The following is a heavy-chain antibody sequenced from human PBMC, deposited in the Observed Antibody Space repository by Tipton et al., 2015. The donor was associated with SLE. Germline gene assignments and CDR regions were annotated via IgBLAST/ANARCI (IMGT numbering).Heavy chain of an antibody. CDR1: GFTFTNYW. J-gene: IGHJ4*02. V-gene: IGHV3-7*04. CDR2: INQDGSEK. Sequence: SLRLSCAASGFTFTNYWMTWVRQAPGKGLEWVANINQDGSEKNYVDSVRGRFTISRDNANNSLYLQMNSLRDEDTAVYYCARGDANSGDYWGQGTLTTVSS. D-gene: IGHD5-24*01. CDR3: ARGDANSGDY.